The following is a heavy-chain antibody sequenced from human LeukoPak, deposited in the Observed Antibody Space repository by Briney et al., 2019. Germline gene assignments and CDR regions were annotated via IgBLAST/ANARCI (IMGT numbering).Heavy chain of an antibody. CDR1: GGSFSGYY. V-gene: IGHV4-34*01. J-gene: IGHJ4*02. Sequence: SETLSLTCAVYGGSFSGYYWSWIRQPPGKGLEWIGSIYYSGSTYYNPSLKSRVTISVDTSKNQFSLKLSSVTAADTAVYYCARSGSYYGLVYWGQGTLVTVSS. D-gene: IGHD1-26*01. CDR3: ARSGSYYGLVY. CDR2: IYYSGST.